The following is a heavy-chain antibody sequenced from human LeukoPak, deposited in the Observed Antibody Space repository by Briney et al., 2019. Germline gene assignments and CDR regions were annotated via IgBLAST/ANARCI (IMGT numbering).Heavy chain of an antibody. D-gene: IGHD3-22*01. CDR2: IYYSGST. Sequence: SETLSLTCTVSGGSISSYYWSWIRQPPGKGLEWIGYIYYSGSTNYNPSLKSRVTISVDTSKNQFPLKLSSVTAADTAVYYCARLLGYYDSSGYYYSRFDYWGQGTLVTVSS. CDR3: ARLLGYYDSSGYYYSRFDY. CDR1: GGSISSYY. V-gene: IGHV4-59*08. J-gene: IGHJ4*02.